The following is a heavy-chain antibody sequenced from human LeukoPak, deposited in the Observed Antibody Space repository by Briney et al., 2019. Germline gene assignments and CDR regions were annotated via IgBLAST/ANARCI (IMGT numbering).Heavy chain of an antibody. D-gene: IGHD5-18*01. V-gene: IGHV1-69*06. J-gene: IGHJ5*02. CDR3: ARDSTGYGYEEWS. Sequence: GASVKVSCKASGGTFSSYAISWVRQAPGQGLEWMGGIIPIFGTANYAQKFQGRVTITADKSTSTAYMELSSLRSEDTAVYYCARDSTGYGYEEWSWGQGTLVTVSS. CDR2: IIPIFGTA. CDR1: GGTFSSYA.